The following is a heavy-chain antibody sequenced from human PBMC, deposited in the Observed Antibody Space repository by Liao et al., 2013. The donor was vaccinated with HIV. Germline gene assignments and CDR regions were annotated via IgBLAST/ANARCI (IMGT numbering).Heavy chain of an antibody. V-gene: IGHV4-4*07. D-gene: IGHD3-10*01. CDR1: GGSISSYY. J-gene: IGHJ3*02. CDR3: ARDRNYYKAFDI. CDR2: IYSSGSA. Sequence: QLQLQESGPGLVKPSETLSLTCTVSGGSISSYYWSWIRQPAGKGLEWIGRIYSSGSANYNPSLKSRLSMSVDTSKNQFSLKLSSVTAADTAVYYCARDRNYYKAFDIWGQGTLVTVSS.